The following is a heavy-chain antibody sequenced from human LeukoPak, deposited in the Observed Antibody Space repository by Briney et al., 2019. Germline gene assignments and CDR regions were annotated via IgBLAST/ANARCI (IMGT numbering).Heavy chain of an antibody. J-gene: IGHJ4*02. CDR1: GFTFSSHA. V-gene: IGHV3-48*03. Sequence: PGGSLRLSCAASGFTFSSHAMNWVRQAPGKGLEWVSYISSSGSIIHYADAVKGRFTTSRDNAKNSLHLQMNSLRAEDTAIYYCARVRGYGSESFDYWGQGTLVTVSS. CDR2: ISSSGSII. D-gene: IGHD3-10*01. CDR3: ARVRGYGSESFDY.